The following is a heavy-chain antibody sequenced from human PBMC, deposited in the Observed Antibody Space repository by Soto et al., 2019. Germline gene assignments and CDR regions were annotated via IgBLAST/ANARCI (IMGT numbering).Heavy chain of an antibody. V-gene: IGHV1-18*01. J-gene: IGHJ4*02. CDR2: ISAYNGNT. CDR1: GYTFTSYG. CDR3: ARGYCSSTSCYVLSDFDY. D-gene: IGHD2-2*01. Sequence: ASVKVSCKASGYTFTSYGISWVRQAPGQGLEWMGWISAYNGNTNYAQKPQGRVTMTTDTSTSTAYMELRSLRSDDTAVYYCARGYCSSTSCYVLSDFDYWGQGTLVTVSS.